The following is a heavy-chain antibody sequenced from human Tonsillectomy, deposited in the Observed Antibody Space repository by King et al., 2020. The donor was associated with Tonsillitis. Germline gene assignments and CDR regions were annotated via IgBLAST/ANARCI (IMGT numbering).Heavy chain of an antibody. J-gene: IGHJ4*02. CDR2: VSGSGGST. CDR1: GFTFSNYA. Sequence: VQLVESGGGSVQPGGSLRLSCAASGFTFSNYAMNWVRQAPRKGLEWVSGVSGSGGSTYYADSVKGRFTVTRDNSKNTLFLQMNSPRAEDTAVYYCAKDLMTTVTSLNSAAIDHWGQGTLVTVSS. CDR3: AKDLMTTVTSLNSAAIDH. D-gene: IGHD4-11*01. V-gene: IGHV3-23*04.